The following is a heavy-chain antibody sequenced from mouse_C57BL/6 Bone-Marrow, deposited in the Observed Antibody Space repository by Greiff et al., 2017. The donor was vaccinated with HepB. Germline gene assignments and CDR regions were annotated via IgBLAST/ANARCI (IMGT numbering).Heavy chain of an antibody. CDR2: IDPANGNT. D-gene: IGHD2-5*01. V-gene: IGHV14-3*01. Sequence: EVKLMESVAELVRPGASVKLSCTASGFNIKNTYMHWVKQRPEQGLEWIGRIDPANGNTKYAPKFQGKATITADTSSNTAYLQLSSLTSEDTAIYYCARSKYSNYEAWFAYWGQGTLVTVSA. CDR1: GFNIKNTY. J-gene: IGHJ3*01. CDR3: ARSKYSNYEAWFAY.